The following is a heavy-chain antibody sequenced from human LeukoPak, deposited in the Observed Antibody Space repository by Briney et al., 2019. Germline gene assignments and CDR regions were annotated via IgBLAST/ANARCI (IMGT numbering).Heavy chain of an antibody. D-gene: IGHD4-17*01. CDR2: IRYDGSNK. CDR3: ARGLDYGDQRFDY. CDR1: GFTFSSYG. V-gene: IGHV3-30*02. J-gene: IGHJ4*02. Sequence: SGGSLRLSCAASGFTFSSYGMHWVRQAPGKGLEWVAFIRYDGSNKYYADSVKGRFTISRDNAKNSLYLQMNSLRAEDTAVYYCARGLDYGDQRFDYWGQGTLVTVSS.